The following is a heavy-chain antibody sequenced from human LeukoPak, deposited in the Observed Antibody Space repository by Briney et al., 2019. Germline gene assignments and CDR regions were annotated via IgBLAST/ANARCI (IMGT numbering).Heavy chain of an antibody. V-gene: IGHV1-2*02. CDR2: INGITGGT. CDR1: GYTFIEYY. J-gene: IGHJ5*02. D-gene: IGHD4-11*01. CDR3: LKGPTDPS. Sequence: GASVKVSCKASGYTFIEYYMHWVRQAPGQGLEWMGWINGITGGTNYAQKFLGRVTLTRDTSINTGYMELSGLTSDDTAMYYCLKGPTDPSWGQGTLVTVSS.